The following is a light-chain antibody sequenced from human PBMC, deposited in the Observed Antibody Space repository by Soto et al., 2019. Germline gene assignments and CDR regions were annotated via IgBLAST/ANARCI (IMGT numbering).Light chain of an antibody. CDR3: QQYGSSRWT. J-gene: IGKJ1*01. V-gene: IGKV3-20*01. CDR2: GAS. Sequence: EIVLTQSPGTLSLSPGERATLSCRASQSVSSSYLAWYQQKPGQAPRLVTYGASSRTTGIPDRFSGSGSGTDFTLTISRLEPEDFAVYYCQQYGSSRWTFGQGTKVDIK. CDR1: QSVSSSY.